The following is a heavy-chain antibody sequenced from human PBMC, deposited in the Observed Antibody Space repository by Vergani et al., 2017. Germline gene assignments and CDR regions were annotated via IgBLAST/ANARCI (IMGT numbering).Heavy chain of an antibody. Sequence: QVQLQQWGAGLLKPSETLSLTCAVYGGSFSGYYWSWIRQPPGKGLEWIGEINHSGSTNYNPSLKSRVTRSVDTSKNQFSLELSSVTAADTAVYYCARGRSGYCSSTSCYAGGYYYYYMDVWGKGTTVTVSS. V-gene: IGHV4-34*01. J-gene: IGHJ6*03. CDR3: ARGRSGYCSSTSCYAGGYYYYYMDV. D-gene: IGHD2-2*01. CDR1: GGSFSGYY. CDR2: INHSGST.